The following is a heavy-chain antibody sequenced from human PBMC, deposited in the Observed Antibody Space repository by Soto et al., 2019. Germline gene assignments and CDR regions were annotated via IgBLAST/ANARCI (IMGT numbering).Heavy chain of an antibody. J-gene: IGHJ4*02. CDR1: GFDFGDYY. D-gene: IGHD6-13*01. CDR3: VRPYYSSSWFPFDR. Sequence: GALRLSCTGAGFDFGDYYMSWIRQAPGKGLEWVSYIDSGDGTTYYTDSVKGRFTISRDNAKKTVYLQMSSLRVEDTALYYCVRPYYSSSWFPFDRWGQGTLVTVSS. V-gene: IGHV3-11*01. CDR2: IDSGDGTT.